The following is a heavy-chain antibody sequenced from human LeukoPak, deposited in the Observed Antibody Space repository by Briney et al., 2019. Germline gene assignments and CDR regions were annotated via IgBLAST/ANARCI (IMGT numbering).Heavy chain of an antibody. Sequence: GGSLRLSCAASGFTFSSYGMSWVRQAPGKGLEWVSAISGSGGSTYYADSVKGRFTISRDNSKNTLYLQMNSLRAEDTAVYYCAKGSSWNYYYYYMDVWGKGTTVTISS. D-gene: IGHD6-13*01. CDR2: ISGSGGST. V-gene: IGHV3-23*01. CDR3: AKGSSWNYYYYYMDV. J-gene: IGHJ6*03. CDR1: GFTFSSYG.